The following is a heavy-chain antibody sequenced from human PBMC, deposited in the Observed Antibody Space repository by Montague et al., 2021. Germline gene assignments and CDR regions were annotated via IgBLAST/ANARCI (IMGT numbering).Heavy chain of an antibody. CDR2: ISYSGRT. CDR1: GGSISNYF. D-gene: IGHD1-1*01. Sequence: SETLSLTCTVSGGSISNYFWTWIRQPPGKGLEWIGFISYSGRTNLNPSLKSRVTISLDTSKNQFSLNLSSVTAADTAVYYCARDTTTDGFDIWGQGTMVTVSS. J-gene: IGHJ3*02. V-gene: IGHV4-59*13. CDR3: ARDTTTDGFDI.